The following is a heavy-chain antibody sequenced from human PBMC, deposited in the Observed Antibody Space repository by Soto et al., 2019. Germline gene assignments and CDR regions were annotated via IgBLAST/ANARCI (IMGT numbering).Heavy chain of an antibody. D-gene: IGHD3-3*01. Sequence: GGSLRLSCAASGFTFSSYSMNWVRQAPGKGLEWVSYISSSSSTIYYADSVKGRFTISRDNAKNSLYLQMNSLRDEDTAVYYCARDQGVGIFGVVIYGMDVWGQGTTVTVSS. J-gene: IGHJ6*02. CDR2: ISSSSSTI. CDR1: GFTFSSYS. CDR3: ARDQGVGIFGVVIYGMDV. V-gene: IGHV3-48*02.